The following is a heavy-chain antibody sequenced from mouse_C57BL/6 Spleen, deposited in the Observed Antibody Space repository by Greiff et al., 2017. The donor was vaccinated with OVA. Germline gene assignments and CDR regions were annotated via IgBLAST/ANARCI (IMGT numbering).Heavy chain of an antibody. J-gene: IGHJ4*01. CDR1: GFNIKDYY. CDR3: ARSSSYDGYYGYYAMDY. V-gene: IGHV14-2*01. D-gene: IGHD2-3*01. Sequence: EVQLQQSGAELVKPGASVKLSCTASGFNIKDYYMHWVKQRTEQGLEWIGRIDPEDGETKYAPKFQGKATITADTSTNTTYLQFSSLTSEDTAVYYCARSSSYDGYYGYYAMDYWGQGTSVTVSS. CDR2: IDPEDGET.